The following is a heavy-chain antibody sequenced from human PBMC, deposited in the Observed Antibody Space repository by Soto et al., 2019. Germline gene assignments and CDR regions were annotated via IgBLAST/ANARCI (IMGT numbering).Heavy chain of an antibody. J-gene: IGHJ3*02. D-gene: IGHD2-15*01. CDR2: INPNSGGT. V-gene: IGHV1-2*04. Sequence: ASVKVSCKASGYTFTGYYMHWVRQAPGQGLEWMGWINPNSGGTNYAQKFQGWVTMTRDTSISTAYMELSRLRSDDTAVYYCAKDRGPYCSGGSCYPDDAFDIWGQGTMVTVSS. CDR1: GYTFTGYY. CDR3: AKDRGPYCSGGSCYPDDAFDI.